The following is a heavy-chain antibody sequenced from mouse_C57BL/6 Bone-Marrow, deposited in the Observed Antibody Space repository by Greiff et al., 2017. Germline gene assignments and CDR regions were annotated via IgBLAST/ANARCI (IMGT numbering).Heavy chain of an antibody. Sequence: VQLQQPGAELVRPGASVKLSCTASGSNIKDDYMHWVKQRPEQGLEWIGWIDPENGDTEYASKFQGKATLTVDPSSNTAYLQLSSLTTEYTAVYYCTTLYDGCYVDYWGQGTTLTVSS. J-gene: IGHJ2*01. D-gene: IGHD2-3*01. CDR2: IDPENGDT. CDR3: TTLYDGCYVDY. V-gene: IGHV14-4*01. CDR1: GSNIKDDY.